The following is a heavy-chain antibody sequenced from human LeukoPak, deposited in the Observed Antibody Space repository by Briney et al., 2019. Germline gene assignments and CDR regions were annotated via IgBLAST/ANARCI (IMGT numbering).Heavy chain of an antibody. Sequence: GGSLRLSCAASGFTFSSYAMHWVRQAPGKGLEWVAVISYGGSNKYYADSVKGRFTISRDNSKNTLYLQMNSLRAEDTAVYYCAREGFYYYYMDVWGKGTTVTISS. CDR3: AREGFYYYYMDV. CDR1: GFTFSSYA. CDR2: ISYGGSNK. J-gene: IGHJ6*03. V-gene: IGHV3-30*04.